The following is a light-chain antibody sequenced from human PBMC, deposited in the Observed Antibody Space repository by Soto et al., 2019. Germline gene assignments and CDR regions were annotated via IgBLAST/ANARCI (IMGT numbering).Light chain of an antibody. Sequence: IQMTHSPSSLSASVCDGVTITCRASQTIMTYLNWYQLKPGKPPRLLIYAASSLQSGVPSRFSGSGSGTDFTLTISSLQPEDFATYSRQQSYNSHQTLGPETKE. J-gene: IGKJ1*01. CDR3: QQSYNSHQT. V-gene: IGKV1-39*01. CDR2: AAS. CDR1: QTIMTY.